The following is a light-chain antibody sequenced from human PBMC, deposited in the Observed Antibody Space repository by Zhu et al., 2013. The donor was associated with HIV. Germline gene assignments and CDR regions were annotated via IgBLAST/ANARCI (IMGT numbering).Light chain of an antibody. CDR2: WAS. Sequence: DIVMTQSPDSLAVSLGERATINCKSSQSVLYTSNNKNYLAWYQQKPGHPPKLLIYWASTRESGVSDRFSGSGSGTDFTLTISSLQAEDVAVYYCQQYYATPLTFGGGTKVEIK. CDR3: QQYYATPLT. V-gene: IGKV4-1*01. CDR1: QSVLYTSNNKNY. J-gene: IGKJ4*01.